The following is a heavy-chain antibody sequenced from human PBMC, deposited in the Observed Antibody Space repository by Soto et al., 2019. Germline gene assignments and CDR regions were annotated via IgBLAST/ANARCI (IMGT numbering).Heavy chain of an antibody. V-gene: IGHV1-46*01. D-gene: IGHD2-15*01. J-gene: IGHJ6*02. CDR2: INPSGGST. Sequence: ASVKVSCKASGYTFTSYYMHWVRQAPGQGLEWMGIINPSGGSTSYAQKFQGRVTMTRDTSTSTVYMELSSLRSEDTAVYYCARTFTDIVVVVAAKDPFYYYYGMDVWGQGTTVTVSS. CDR3: ARTFTDIVVVVAAKDPFYYYYGMDV. CDR1: GYTFTSYY.